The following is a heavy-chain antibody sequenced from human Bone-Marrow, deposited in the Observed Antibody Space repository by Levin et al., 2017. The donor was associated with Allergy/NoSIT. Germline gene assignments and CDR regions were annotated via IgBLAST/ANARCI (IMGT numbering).Heavy chain of an antibody. CDR3: VRGIIGDVRVAHKEAFDV. CDR1: GFTFSDYS. V-gene: IGHV3-21*01. D-gene: IGHD2/OR15-2a*01. J-gene: IGHJ3*01. Sequence: GGSLRLSCIVSGFTFSDYSIYWVRQAPGKGLEWLSSISGDSSDLYYADSVKGRFTISRDNAKNSLNLQVSSLRAEDTAVYHCVRGIIGDVRVAHKEAFDVWGQGTMVTVSS. CDR2: ISGDSSDL.